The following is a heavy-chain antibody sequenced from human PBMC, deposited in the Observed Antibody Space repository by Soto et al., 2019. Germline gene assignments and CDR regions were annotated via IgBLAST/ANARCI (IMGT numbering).Heavy chain of an antibody. Sequence: QLQLQESGPGLVKPSETLSLTCTVSGGSISSSSYYWGWIRQPPGKGLEWIGSIYYSGSTYYNPSLKSRVTISVDTSKNQFSLKLSSVTAADTAVYYCASLVIAPGLRYFDYWGQGTLVTVSS. J-gene: IGHJ4*02. CDR2: IYYSGST. D-gene: IGHD6-13*01. CDR1: GGSISSSSYY. V-gene: IGHV4-39*01. CDR3: ASLVIAPGLRYFDY.